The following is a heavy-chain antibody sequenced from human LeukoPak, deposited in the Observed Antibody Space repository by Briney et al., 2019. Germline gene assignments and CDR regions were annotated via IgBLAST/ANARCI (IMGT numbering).Heavy chain of an antibody. D-gene: IGHD3-10*01. V-gene: IGHV1-69*13. J-gene: IGHJ4*02. CDR3: ARDDYGSGIYYGGEGD. CDR2: IIPIFGTA. CDR1: GGTFSSYA. Sequence: SVKVSCKASGGTFSSYAISWVRQAPGQGLEWMGGIIPIFGTANYAQKFQGRVTITADESTSTAYMELSSLRSEDTAVYYCARDDYGSGIYYGGEGDWGQGTLVTVSS.